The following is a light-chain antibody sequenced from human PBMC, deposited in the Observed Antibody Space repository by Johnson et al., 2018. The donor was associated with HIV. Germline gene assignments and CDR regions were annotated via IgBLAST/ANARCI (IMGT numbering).Light chain of an antibody. CDR1: SSNIGHNY. CDR3: GTWDSSLSAGV. Sequence: QSVLTQPPSVSAAPGQKVTISCSGSSSNIGHNYVSWYKQLPGTAPKLLIYDNNKRPSGIPDRFSGSKSGTSATLGITGLQTGDEADYYCGTWDSSLSAGVFGTGTKVTVL. CDR2: DNN. V-gene: IGLV1-51*01. J-gene: IGLJ1*01.